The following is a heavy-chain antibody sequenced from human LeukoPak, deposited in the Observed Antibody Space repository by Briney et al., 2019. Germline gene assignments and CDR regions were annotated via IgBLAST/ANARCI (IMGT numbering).Heavy chain of an antibody. J-gene: IGHJ6*02. CDR2: IYYSGST. D-gene: IGHD3-10*01. V-gene: IGHV4-59*01. CDR1: GGSFSGYY. CDR3: ARASMVRGVTANYYYYYGMDV. Sequence: SETLSLTCAVYGGSFSGYYWSWIRQPPGKGLEWIGYIYYSGSTNYNPSLKSRVTISVDTSKNQFSLKLSSVTAADTAVYYCARASMVRGVTANYYYYYGMDVWGQGTTVTVSS.